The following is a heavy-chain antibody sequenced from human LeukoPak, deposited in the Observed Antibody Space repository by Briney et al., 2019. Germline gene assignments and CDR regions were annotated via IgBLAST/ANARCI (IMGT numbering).Heavy chain of an antibody. J-gene: IGHJ4*02. Sequence: GGSLRLSCTVSGFTVSTNSMSWVRQAPGKGLEWVSFIYSDNTHYSDSVKGRFTISRDNAKNSLYLQMNSLRAEDTAVYYCARGDYYYDSSGYFFDYWGQGTLVTVSS. CDR3: ARGDYYYDSSGYFFDY. D-gene: IGHD3-22*01. V-gene: IGHV3-66*01. CDR2: IYSDNT. CDR1: GFTVSTNS.